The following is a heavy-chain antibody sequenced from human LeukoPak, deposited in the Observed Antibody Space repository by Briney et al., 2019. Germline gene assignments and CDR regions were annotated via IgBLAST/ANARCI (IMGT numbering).Heavy chain of an antibody. D-gene: IGHD4-11*01. Sequence: RAGESLKISCKTSGYTFTDYYIHWVRQAPGQGLEWMGWINPDSGETNSAQKFRGRVTMTGDTSIGTAYMDLSRVTSDDTAVYYCARDRDYSNTERGFDYWGQGTLVTVSS. CDR1: GYTFTDYY. CDR2: INPDSGET. V-gene: IGHV1-2*02. J-gene: IGHJ4*02. CDR3: ARDRDYSNTERGFDY.